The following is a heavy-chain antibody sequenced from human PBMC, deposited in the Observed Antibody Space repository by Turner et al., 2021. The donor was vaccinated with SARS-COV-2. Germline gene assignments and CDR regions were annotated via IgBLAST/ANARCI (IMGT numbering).Heavy chain of an antibody. V-gene: IGHV3-7*01. Sequence: EVQLVESGGGLVQPWGSLRLSCAASGFTFSRYWMSWVRQAAGKGVDGVANIKQDGREKHFVDAVKGRFTITRDNAKNSLSLQMNSLRAEDKAVYYCARSPGYYFDYWGQGTLVTVSS. CDR1: GFTFSRYW. D-gene: IGHD2-2*01. CDR3: ARSPGYYFDY. J-gene: IGHJ4*02. CDR2: IKQDGREK.